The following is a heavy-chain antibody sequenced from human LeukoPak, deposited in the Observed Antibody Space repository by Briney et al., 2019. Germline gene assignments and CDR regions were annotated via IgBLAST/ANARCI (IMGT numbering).Heavy chain of an antibody. CDR3: ARDFPLFYGDYVGAFDI. V-gene: IGHV3-23*01. J-gene: IGHJ3*02. CDR1: GFTFNSYA. CDR2: IFGSGGSA. Sequence: PGGSLRLSCAASGFTFNSYAMYWVRQAPGKGLEWVSGIFGSGGSAHYADSVKGRFTISRDNSKNTLYLQMNSLRAEDTAVYYCARDFPLFYGDYVGAFDIWGQGTMVTVSS. D-gene: IGHD4-17*01.